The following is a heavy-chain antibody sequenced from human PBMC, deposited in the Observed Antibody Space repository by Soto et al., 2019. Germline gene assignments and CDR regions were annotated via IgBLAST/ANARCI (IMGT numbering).Heavy chain of an antibody. V-gene: IGHV3-74*01. D-gene: IGHD7-27*01. CDR1: GFSISSYW. Sequence: EVHLVESGGGLVQPGGSLRLYCVASGFSISSYWMHWVRQVPGKGLEWVSRIVSDGISTNYADSVKGRFTIARDNAKNTVYLEMHSLRAEGTAVYYCARDPLTSYMDVWGKGTTVTVSS. CDR2: IVSDGIST. J-gene: IGHJ6*03. CDR3: ARDPLTSYMDV.